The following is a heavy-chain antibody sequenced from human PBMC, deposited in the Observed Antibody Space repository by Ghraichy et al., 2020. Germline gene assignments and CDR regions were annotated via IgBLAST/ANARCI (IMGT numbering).Heavy chain of an antibody. CDR3: AKDRSGPPGYSSSSGWFDP. J-gene: IGHJ5*02. CDR2: ISGSGGST. D-gene: IGHD6-6*01. CDR1: GFTFSSYA. Sequence: GGSLRLSCAASGFTFSSYAMSWVRQAPGKGLEWVSAISGSGGSTYYADSVKGRFTISRDNSKNTLYLQMNSLRAEDTAVYYCAKDRSGPPGYSSSSGWFDPWGQGTLVTVSS. V-gene: IGHV3-23*01.